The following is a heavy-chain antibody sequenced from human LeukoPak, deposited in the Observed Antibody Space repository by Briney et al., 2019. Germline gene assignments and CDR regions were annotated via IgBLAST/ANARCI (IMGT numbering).Heavy chain of an antibody. D-gene: IGHD6-13*01. V-gene: IGHV4-34*04. J-gene: IGHJ5*02. CDR1: GGSLSGYY. CDR3: ARDRSSSWYQIRWCDP. Sequence: NPSQTLSLTCAVYGGSLSGYYWSWTRQPPGKGLEWMVEINHSGSTNNNPPLKSRATISVTTPKNQFSLKLSSVTAANTAVYYCARDRSSSWYQIRWCDPWGQGTLVTVSS. CDR2: INHSGST.